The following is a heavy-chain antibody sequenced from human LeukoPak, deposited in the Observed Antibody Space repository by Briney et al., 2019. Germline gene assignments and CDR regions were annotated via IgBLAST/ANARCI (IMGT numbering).Heavy chain of an antibody. D-gene: IGHD3-10*01. J-gene: IGHJ4*02. CDR3: ARDLSAYYGSGSYFY. V-gene: IGHV3-30*02. CDR1: GFTFSDHG. CDR2: IRSDGSDK. Sequence: GGSLRLSCAASGFTFSDHGMHWVRQAPGKGLEWVAFIRSDGSDKYYPDSVKGRFTISRDNAKISLYLQMNSLRAEDTAVYYCARDLSAYYGSGSYFYWGQGTLVTVFS.